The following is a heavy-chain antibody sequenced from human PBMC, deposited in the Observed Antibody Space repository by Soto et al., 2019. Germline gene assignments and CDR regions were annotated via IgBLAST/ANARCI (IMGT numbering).Heavy chain of an antibody. CDR2: NNAGNGNT. J-gene: IGHJ4*02. CDR3: ARDQGYSRPSSEGDY. V-gene: IGHV1-3*01. CDR1: GYTFTSYA. Sequence: QVQLVQSGAKVKKPGASVKVSCKASGYTFTSYAMHWVRQAPGQRLEWMGWNNAGNGNTKYSQKFQGRFTNTRDTSASTANMELSNLRCEDTAVYYGARDQGYSRPSSEGDYWGQGTLVTDSS. D-gene: IGHD6-13*01.